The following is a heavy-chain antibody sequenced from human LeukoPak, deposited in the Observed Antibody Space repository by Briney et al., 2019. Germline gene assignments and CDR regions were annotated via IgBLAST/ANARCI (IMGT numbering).Heavy chain of an antibody. V-gene: IGHV4-38-2*02. D-gene: IGHD4/OR15-4a*01. CDR3: ARKNDYGEVRGFDP. J-gene: IGHJ5*02. Sequence: SETLSLTCTVSGGSISPYYWSWIRQPPGKGLEYIGSLHHSDNIYYNPSLKSRVTISMDTSKNQLSLKLSSVTAADTAVYYCARKNDYGEVRGFDPWGQGILVSVSS. CDR1: GGSISPYY. CDR2: LHHSDNI.